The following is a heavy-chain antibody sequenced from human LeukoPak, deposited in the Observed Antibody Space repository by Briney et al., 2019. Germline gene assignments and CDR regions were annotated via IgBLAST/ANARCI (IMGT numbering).Heavy chain of an antibody. CDR2: INHSGST. J-gene: IGHJ4*02. Sequence: PSETLSLTCAVYGGSFSVYYWSWIRQPPGKGLEWIGEINHSGSTNYNPSLKSRVTISVDTSKNQFSLKLSSVTAADTAVYYCARGLRTFFGVAPLGYWGQGTLVTVSS. CDR3: ARGLRTFFGVAPLGY. V-gene: IGHV4-34*01. CDR1: GGSFSVYY. D-gene: IGHD3-3*01.